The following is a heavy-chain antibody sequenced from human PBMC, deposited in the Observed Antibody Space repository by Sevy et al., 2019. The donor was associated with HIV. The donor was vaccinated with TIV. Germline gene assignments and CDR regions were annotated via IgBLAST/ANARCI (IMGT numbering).Heavy chain of an antibody. CDR1: GISFTTSG. CDR2: ISFHGRDK. D-gene: IGHD3-9*01. Sequence: GGSLRLSCVVSGISFTTSGMHWVRQAPGKGLEWVAVISFHGRDKFYAESVKGRSTISRDSSKNMLYLQMNSLRAEDTAVYYCAKDFTGYNGMDVWGQGTMVTVS. J-gene: IGHJ6*02. CDR3: AKDFTGYNGMDV. V-gene: IGHV3-30*18.